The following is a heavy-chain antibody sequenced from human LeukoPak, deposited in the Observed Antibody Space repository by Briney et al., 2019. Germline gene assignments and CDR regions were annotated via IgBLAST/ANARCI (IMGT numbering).Heavy chain of an antibody. V-gene: IGHV3-21*01. CDR1: GFTFSSYS. Sequence: PGGSLRLSCAASGFTFSSYSMNWVRQAPGKGLEWVSSISSSSSYIYYADSVKGRFTISRDNAKNSLYLQMNSLRAEDTAVYYCARESPSPEFRFSGWVFGSGHPHWFDPWGQGTLVTVSS. D-gene: IGHD3-16*01. J-gene: IGHJ5*02. CDR2: ISSSSSYI. CDR3: ARESPSPEFRFSGWVFGSGHPHWFDP.